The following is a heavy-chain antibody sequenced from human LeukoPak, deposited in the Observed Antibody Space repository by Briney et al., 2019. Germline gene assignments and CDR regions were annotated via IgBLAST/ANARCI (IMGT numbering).Heavy chain of an antibody. D-gene: IGHD3-3*01. V-gene: IGHV4-39*07. CDR2: IYYSGST. Sequence: SETLSLTCTVSGGSISSSSYYWGWIRQPPGKGLEWIGSIYYSGSTYYNPSLKSRVTISVDTSKNQFSLKLSSVTAADTAVYYCGALSGYSLSIDYWGQGTLVTVSS. CDR1: GGSISSSSYY. J-gene: IGHJ4*02. CDR3: GALSGYSLSIDY.